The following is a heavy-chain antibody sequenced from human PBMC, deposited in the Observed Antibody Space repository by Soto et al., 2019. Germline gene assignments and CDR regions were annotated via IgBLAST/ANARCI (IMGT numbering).Heavy chain of an antibody. CDR1: GFTFSNAW. V-gene: IGHV3-15*01. Sequence: SGGSLRLSCAASGFTFSNAWMSWVRQAPGKGLEWVGRIKSKTDGGTTDYAAPVKGRFTISRDDSKNTLYLQMNSLKTEDTAVYYCTTAASIAARPARGYGMDVWGQGTPVTVYS. J-gene: IGHJ6*02. CDR2: IKSKTDGGTT. D-gene: IGHD6-6*01. CDR3: TTAASIAARPARGYGMDV.